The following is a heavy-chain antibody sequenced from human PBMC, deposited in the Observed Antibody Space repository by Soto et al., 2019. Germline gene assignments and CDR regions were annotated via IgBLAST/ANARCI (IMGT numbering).Heavy chain of an antibody. CDR2: IYHSGDT. CDR3: ASSSYYSDSTGYLGTFDY. J-gene: IGHJ4*02. V-gene: IGHV4-30-4*01. D-gene: IGHD3-22*01. CDR1: GASIRSDDYF. Sequence: QVQLQESGPGLVKPSQTLSLTCAVSGASIRSDDYFWSWIRQPPGKGLEWIGYIYHSGDTYYTPSLNSRVNISLDTSKDQFSLNLSSVTAADTAVYYCASSSYYSDSTGYLGTFDYWGQGTLVTVSS.